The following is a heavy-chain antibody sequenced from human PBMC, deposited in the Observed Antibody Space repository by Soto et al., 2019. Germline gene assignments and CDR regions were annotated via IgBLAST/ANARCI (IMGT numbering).Heavy chain of an antibody. V-gene: IGHV3-30*18. CDR2: ISYDGNNK. J-gene: IGHJ4*02. Sequence: QVQLVESGGGVVQPGRSLRLSCAASGFTFSNYGMHWVRQAPGKGLEWVAVISYDGNNKYYADSVKGRFTISRDNSKNTLYLQMNSLRAEDTAVYYCAKSAFNWNDGVFDFWGQGTLVTVSS. CDR1: GFTFSNYG. CDR3: AKSAFNWNDGVFDF. D-gene: IGHD1-1*01.